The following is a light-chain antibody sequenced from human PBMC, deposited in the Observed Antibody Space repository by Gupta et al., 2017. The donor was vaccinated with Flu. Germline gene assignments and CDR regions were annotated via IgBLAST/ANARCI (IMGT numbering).Light chain of an antibody. CDR2: INI. V-gene: IGLV1-44*01. J-gene: IGLJ3*02. CDR3: AAWDDSMNGV. Sequence: QRVTISCSGSTSNSGSNPVNWSPPHPDTSPNLLVYINIGRPAAVPDRFSGSKSGTAASLAISGLPAEDAADYYCAAWDDSMNGVFGGGTKLTVL. CDR1: TSNSGSNP.